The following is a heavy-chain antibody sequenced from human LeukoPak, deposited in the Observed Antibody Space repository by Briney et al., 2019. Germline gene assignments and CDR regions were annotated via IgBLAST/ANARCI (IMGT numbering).Heavy chain of an antibody. D-gene: IGHD4-23*01. CDR3: ARDRDYGGIFDY. Sequence: SETLSLTCTVSGGSISSHYWSWIRQPPGKGLEWIGYIYYSGSTNYNPSLKSRVTISVDTSKNQFSLKLSSVTAADTAVYYCARDRDYGGIFDYWGQGTLVTVSS. CDR1: GGSISSHY. J-gene: IGHJ4*02. V-gene: IGHV4-59*11. CDR2: IYYSGST.